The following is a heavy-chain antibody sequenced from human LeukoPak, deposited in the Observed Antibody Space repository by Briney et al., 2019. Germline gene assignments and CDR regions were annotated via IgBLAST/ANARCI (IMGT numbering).Heavy chain of an antibody. V-gene: IGHV4-39*07. CDR3: ARPGYCSSTSCHPHWFDP. J-gene: IGHJ5*02. D-gene: IGHD2-2*01. Sequence: PSETLSLTCTVSGGSISSSSYYWGWIRQPPGKGLEWIGEINHSGSTNYNPSLRSRVTISVDTSKNQFSLKLSSVTAADTAVYYCARPGYCSSTSCHPHWFDPWGQGTLVTVSS. CDR2: INHSGST. CDR1: GGSISSSSYY.